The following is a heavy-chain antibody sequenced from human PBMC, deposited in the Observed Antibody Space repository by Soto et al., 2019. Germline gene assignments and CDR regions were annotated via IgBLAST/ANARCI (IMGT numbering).Heavy chain of an antibody. Sequence: SETPSPTCTFSGYSLSTYYWGWVRQSPGKGLEWIGFIYYGGSTNYNPSLKSRVTISVDTPKNQFSLKLSSVTAADTAVYYCAKNWNWGSLVHWGQGTLVTVSS. D-gene: IGHD7-27*01. V-gene: IGHV4-59*08. CDR3: AKNWNWGSLVH. J-gene: IGHJ4*02. CDR2: IYYGGST. CDR1: GYSLSTYY.